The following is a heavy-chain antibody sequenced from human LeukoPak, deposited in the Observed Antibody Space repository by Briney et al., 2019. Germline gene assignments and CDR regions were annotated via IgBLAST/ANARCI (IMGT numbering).Heavy chain of an antibody. D-gene: IGHD2-2*02. Sequence: GGSLRLSCAASGFTFSSYSMNWVRQAPGKGLEWVSSISSSSSYIYYADSVRGRFTISRDNAKNSLYLQMNSLRAEDTAVYYCAKISTVYCSSTSCYTGAFDIWGQGTMVTVSS. CDR1: GFTFSSYS. CDR2: ISSSSSYI. J-gene: IGHJ3*02. V-gene: IGHV3-21*01. CDR3: AKISTVYCSSTSCYTGAFDI.